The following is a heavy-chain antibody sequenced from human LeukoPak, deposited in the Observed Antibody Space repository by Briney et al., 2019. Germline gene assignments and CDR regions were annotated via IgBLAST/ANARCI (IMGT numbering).Heavy chain of an antibody. J-gene: IGHJ3*02. CDR1: GGSISSTHW. Sequence: PSEALPLTCAVSGGSISSTHWWNWVRQPPGKGLEWIGEIFHSGTTHYNPSLKSRVTISIDKSKNQFFLKLSSVTAADTAVYYCARDQWLLRGGDHDAFDIWGQGTMVTVSS. CDR2: IFHSGTT. CDR3: ARDQWLLRGGDHDAFDI. V-gene: IGHV4-4*02. D-gene: IGHD6-19*01.